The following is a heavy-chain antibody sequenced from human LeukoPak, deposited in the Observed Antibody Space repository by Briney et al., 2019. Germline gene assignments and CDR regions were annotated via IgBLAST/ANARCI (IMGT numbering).Heavy chain of an antibody. J-gene: IGHJ4*02. CDR1: GYTFTGYY. V-gene: IGHV1-2*06. D-gene: IGHD3-9*01. CDR2: MNPNSGGT. CDR3: ARAQRDYDILTGYYAPYLDH. Sequence: ASVKVSCKTSGYTFTGYYMHWVRQAPGQGLEWMGRMNPNSGGTTFAQKFQGGVTLTRDTSISTAYMDLSSLRSDDTAVYYCARAQRDYDILTGYYAPYLDHWGQGALVTVSS.